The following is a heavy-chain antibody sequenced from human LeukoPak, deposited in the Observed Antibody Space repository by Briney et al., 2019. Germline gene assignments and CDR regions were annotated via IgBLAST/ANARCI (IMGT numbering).Heavy chain of an antibody. V-gene: IGHV3-33*01. CDR3: ARPLLTRQGVVQGSDTFDI. CDR2: IWYDGSNK. Sequence: GGSLRLSCAASTFTFSSYGMHRVRQAPGKGLEWVAVIWYDGSNKFYADSVKGRFTISRDNSKNTLHLQMNSLRAEDTALYLTARPLLTRQGVVQGSDTFDIWGQGTMVTVSS. D-gene: IGHD6-19*01. CDR1: TFTFSSYG. J-gene: IGHJ3*02.